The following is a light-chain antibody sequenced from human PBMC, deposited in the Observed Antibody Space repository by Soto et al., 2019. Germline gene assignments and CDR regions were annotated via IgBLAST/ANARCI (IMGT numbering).Light chain of an antibody. CDR2: KAS. Sequence: DIQMTQSPSTLSASVGDRVTITCRASQSISSWLAWYQQKAGKVPKLLIYKASSLESGVPSRFSGSGSGTEFTLTISSLQPDDFATYYCQQYNSYPGTFGQGTKVEIK. CDR1: QSISSW. CDR3: QQYNSYPGT. V-gene: IGKV1-5*03. J-gene: IGKJ1*01.